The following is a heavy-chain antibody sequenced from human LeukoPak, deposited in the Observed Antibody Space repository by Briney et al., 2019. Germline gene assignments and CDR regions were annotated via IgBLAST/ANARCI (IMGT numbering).Heavy chain of an antibody. CDR2: IRSKANNYAT. D-gene: IGHD7-27*01. CDR1: GFTFSGSA. CDR3: RSTATGVPDH. Sequence: SGGSLRLSCAASGFTFSGSAMHWVRQASGKGLEWVGRIRSKANNYATAYAASVKGRFTISRDDSKNMAYLQMNSLKTEDTAVYYCRSTATGVPDHWGQGTLVSVSS. V-gene: IGHV3-73*01. J-gene: IGHJ4*02.